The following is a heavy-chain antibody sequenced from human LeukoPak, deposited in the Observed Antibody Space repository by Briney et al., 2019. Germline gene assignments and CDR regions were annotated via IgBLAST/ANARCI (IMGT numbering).Heavy chain of an antibody. J-gene: IGHJ5*02. CDR2: ISYGGRVM. V-gene: IGHV3-30*18. CDR1: GFTFSSYG. Sequence: PGGSLRLSCAASGFTFSSYGMQWVRQAPGKGLEWVGVISYGGRVMFYGDSVKGRFIISRDNSKNTLYLQMNTLRAEDTAIYYCVKEITPQVAHAIDPWGQGTLVTVSS. CDR3: VKEITPQVAHAIDP. D-gene: IGHD1-14*01.